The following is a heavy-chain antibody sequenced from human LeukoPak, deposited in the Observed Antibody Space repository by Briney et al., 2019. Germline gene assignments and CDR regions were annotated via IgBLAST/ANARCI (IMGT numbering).Heavy chain of an antibody. CDR1: GFIFSSYT. V-gene: IGHV3-21*01. CDR3: ARDAYSSSSFDY. J-gene: IGHJ4*02. D-gene: IGHD6-19*01. CDR2: ITSGSNYI. Sequence: GGSLRLSCAVSGFIFSSYTMNWVRQARGKALEWVSSITSGSNYIYCADSVRGRFTISRDNAKNSLYLQMNSLRAEDTAVYYCARDAYSSSSFDYWGQGTLVTVSS.